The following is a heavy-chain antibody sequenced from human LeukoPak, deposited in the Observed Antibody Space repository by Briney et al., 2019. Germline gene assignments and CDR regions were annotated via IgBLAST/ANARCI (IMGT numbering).Heavy chain of an antibody. Sequence: ASVKVSCKASGYTFTTYGISWVRQAPGQGLEWMAWISAYNGDTNYAQNLQGRFTMTTDTSTTTAYMELRSLRSDDTAFYYCARRTYSSSSSLFDYWGQGTLVTVSA. CDR3: ARRTYSSSSSLFDY. V-gene: IGHV1-18*01. CDR2: ISAYNGDT. D-gene: IGHD6-6*01. CDR1: GYTFTTYG. J-gene: IGHJ4*02.